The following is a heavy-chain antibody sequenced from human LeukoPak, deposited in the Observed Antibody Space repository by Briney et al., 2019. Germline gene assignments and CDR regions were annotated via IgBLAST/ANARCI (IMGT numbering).Heavy chain of an antibody. CDR1: GGSFSGYY. CDR2: INHSGST. CDR3: ARTSSHMIDY. V-gene: IGHV4-34*01. Sequence: SETLSLTCAGYGGSFSGYYWSWIRQPPGKGLEWIGEINHSGSTNYNPSLKSRVTISVDTSKNQFSLKLSSVTAADTAVYYCARTSSHMIDYWGQGTLVTVSS. D-gene: IGHD2-2*02. J-gene: IGHJ4*02.